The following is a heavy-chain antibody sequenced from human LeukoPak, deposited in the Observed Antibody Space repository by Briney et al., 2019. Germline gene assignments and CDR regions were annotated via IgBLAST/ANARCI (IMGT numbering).Heavy chain of an antibody. CDR3: TRDPYYFDSSGYYHHAFDI. Sequence: PGRSLRLSFTGFGXTFRDYAVSWVRQAPGKGLECIGFIRSKVYGGTTEYAASVKGRFTISRDDSKSIAYLQMNSLKTEDTAVYYCTRDPYYFDSSGYYHHAFDIWGQGTMVAVSS. V-gene: IGHV3-49*04. CDR2: IRSKVYGGTT. J-gene: IGHJ3*02. CDR1: GXTFRDYA. D-gene: IGHD3-22*01.